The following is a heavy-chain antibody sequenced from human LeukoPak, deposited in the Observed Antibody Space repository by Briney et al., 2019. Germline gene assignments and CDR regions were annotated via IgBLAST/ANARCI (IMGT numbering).Heavy chain of an antibody. D-gene: IGHD6-19*01. V-gene: IGHV1-69*05. CDR2: IIPIFGTA. J-gene: IGHJ6*03. Sequence: SVKVSCKASGGTFSSYAISWVRQAPGQGLEWMGRIIPIFGTANYAQKFQGRVTITTDESTSTAYMELSSLRSEDTAVYYCARDLRIAVAGMCYYYYMDVWGKGTTVTVSS. CDR1: GGTFSSYA. CDR3: ARDLRIAVAGMCYYYYMDV.